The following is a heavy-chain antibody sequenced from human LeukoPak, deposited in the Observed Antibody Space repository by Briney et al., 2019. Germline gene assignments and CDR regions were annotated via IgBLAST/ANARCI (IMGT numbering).Heavy chain of an antibody. V-gene: IGHV4-4*02. CDR3: TRENRPFCPFAY. Sequence: SETLSLTCGVSGGSIDSTNYWSWVRQAPGKGLEWIGEISHGGATNYNSSLRSRVAMSLDRANNQFSLSLTSVTAADTAVYYCTRENRPFCPFAYWGQGVLVTVSS. D-gene: IGHD2/OR15-2a*01. CDR1: GGSIDSTNY. J-gene: IGHJ4*02. CDR2: ISHGGAT.